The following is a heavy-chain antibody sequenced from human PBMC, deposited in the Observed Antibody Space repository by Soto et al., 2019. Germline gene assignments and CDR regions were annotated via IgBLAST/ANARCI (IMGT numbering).Heavy chain of an antibody. CDR2: ISAYNGNT. CDR1: GYTFTCYG. J-gene: IGHJ4*02. D-gene: IGHD6-13*01. Sequence: ASVKVSCKASGYTFTCYGICWVQQAPGQGLEWMGWISAYNGNTNYAQKLQGRVTMTTDTSTSTAYMELRSLRSDDTAVYYCARETLSKTPYSSSWYNYFDYWGQGTLVTVSS. V-gene: IGHV1-18*01. CDR3: ARETLSKTPYSSSWYNYFDY.